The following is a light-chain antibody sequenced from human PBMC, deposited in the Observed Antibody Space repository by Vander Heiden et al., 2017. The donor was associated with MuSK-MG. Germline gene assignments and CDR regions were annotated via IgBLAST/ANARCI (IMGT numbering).Light chain of an antibody. J-gene: IGKJ1*01. CDR2: WAS. CDR1: QTVLYSSNNKNY. V-gene: IGKV4-1*01. Sequence: DIVMTQSPDSLAVSLGERATINCKSSQTVLYSSNNKNYVAWYKQRPGQPPKLLIYWASTRETGVPDRFSGSGSGTDFTLTISSLQAEDVAVYYCQQYYSFPRTFGQGTKVEIK. CDR3: QQYYSFPRT.